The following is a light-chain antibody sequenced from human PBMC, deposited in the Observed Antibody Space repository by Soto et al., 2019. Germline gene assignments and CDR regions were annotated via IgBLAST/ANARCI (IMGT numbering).Light chain of an antibody. Sequence: QSVLTQPPSASGIPGQRVTISCSGSRSNIGRNTVNWFQQLPGTAPKLLTYNNNQRPSGVPDRFSASKSGTSGSLAISGLQSEDEAAYYCVAWDDSLKGVVFGGGTKLTVL. CDR3: VAWDDSLKGVV. CDR1: RSNIGRNT. J-gene: IGLJ3*02. V-gene: IGLV1-44*01. CDR2: NNN.